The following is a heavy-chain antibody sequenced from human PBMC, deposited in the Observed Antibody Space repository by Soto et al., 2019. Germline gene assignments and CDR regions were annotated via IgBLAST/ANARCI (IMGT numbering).Heavy chain of an antibody. CDR2: IYPGDSDT. CDR1: GYSFTSYW. J-gene: IGHJ6*02. D-gene: IGHD3-22*01. CDR3: AREYYYDSSGYYAPTYYYYGMDV. Sequence: GESLKISCKGSGYSFTSYWIGWVRQMPGKGLEWMGIIYPGDSDTRYSPSFQGQVTISADKSISTAYLQWSSLKASDTAMYYCAREYYYDSSGYYAPTYYYYGMDVWGQGTTVTVSS. V-gene: IGHV5-51*01.